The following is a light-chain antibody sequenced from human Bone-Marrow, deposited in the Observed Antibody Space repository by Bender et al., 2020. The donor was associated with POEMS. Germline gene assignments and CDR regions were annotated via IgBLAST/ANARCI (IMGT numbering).Light chain of an antibody. J-gene: IGLJ3*02. CDR2: KDS. V-gene: IGLV3-27*01. Sequence: SYELTQPSSVSVSPGQTARITCSGDVLANRYARWLQQKPGQAPVLVIYKDSERPSGIPERFSGSSSGTTVTLTISGAQVEDEADYYCYSAAVNPWVFGGGTKLTVL. CDR3: YSAAVNPWV. CDR1: VLANRY.